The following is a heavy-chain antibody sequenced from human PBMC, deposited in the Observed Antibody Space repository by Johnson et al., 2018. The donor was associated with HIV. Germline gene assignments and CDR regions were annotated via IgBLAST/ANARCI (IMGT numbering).Heavy chain of an antibody. V-gene: IGHV3-30*04. CDR1: GFTFSSYA. Sequence: QVQLVESGGGVVQPGRSLRLSCAASGFTFSSYAMHWVRQAPGKGLEWVAVISYDGSNKYYADSVKGRFTISRDNAKNSLYLQMNSLRAEDTALYYCGRRMVVGYHSFDIWGQGTVVTVSS. D-gene: IGHD2-21*01. CDR2: ISYDGSNK. CDR3: GRRMVVGYHSFDI. J-gene: IGHJ3*02.